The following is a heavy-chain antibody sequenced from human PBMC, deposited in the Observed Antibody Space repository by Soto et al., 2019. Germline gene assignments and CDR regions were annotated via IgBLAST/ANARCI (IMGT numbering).Heavy chain of an antibody. J-gene: IGHJ6*02. D-gene: IGHD6-13*01. V-gene: IGHV3-30-3*01. CDR3: AREREGILMAMDV. Sequence: GGSLRLSCAASGFTFSSYAMHWVRQAPGKGLEWVAVISYDGSNKYYADSVKGRFTISRDNSKSTLYLQMNSLRAEDTAVYYCAREREGILMAMDVWGQGTTVTVSS. CDR2: ISYDGSNK. CDR1: GFTFSSYA.